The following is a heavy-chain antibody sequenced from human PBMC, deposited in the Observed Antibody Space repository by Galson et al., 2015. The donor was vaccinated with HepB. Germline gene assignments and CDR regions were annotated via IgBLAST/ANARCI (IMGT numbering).Heavy chain of an antibody. CDR2: IYWDDDK. D-gene: IGHD3-3*01. V-gene: IGHV2-5*02. CDR3: AHQTPPAPDLLRFLEWPGGWFDP. Sequence: PALVKPTQTLTLTCTFSGFSLSTSGVGVGWIRQPPGKALEWLALIYWDDDKRYSPSLKSRLTITKDTSKNQVVLTMTNMDPVDTATYYCAHQTPPAPDLLRFLEWPGGWFDPWGQGTLVTVSS. J-gene: IGHJ5*02. CDR1: GFSLSTSGVG.